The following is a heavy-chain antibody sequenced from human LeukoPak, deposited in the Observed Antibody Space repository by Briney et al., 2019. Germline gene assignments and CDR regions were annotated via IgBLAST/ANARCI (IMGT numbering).Heavy chain of an antibody. V-gene: IGHV3-48*01. Sequence: GGSLRLPCVGSGFTFRGNSMNWVRQAPGRGLEWVSHISASSTIIHYADSVKGRVTISRDNAKNSVFLQMNRLRVEDTAVYYCTTSRHSSSWYYNDYWGQGILVTVS. CDR3: TTSRHSSSWYYNDY. J-gene: IGHJ4*02. CDR1: GFTFRGNS. CDR2: ISASSTII. D-gene: IGHD6-13*01.